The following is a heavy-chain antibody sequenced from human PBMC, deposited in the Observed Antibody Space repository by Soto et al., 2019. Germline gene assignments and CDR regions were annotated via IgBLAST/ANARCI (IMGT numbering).Heavy chain of an antibody. Sequence: SVKVSCKASGGTFSSYAISWVRQAPGQGLEWMGGIIPIFGTANYAQKFQGRVTITADESTSTAYMELSSLRSEDTAVYYCASSPYYGSGSEPPEFDYWGQGTLVTVSS. D-gene: IGHD3-10*01. V-gene: IGHV1-69*13. CDR1: GGTFSSYA. J-gene: IGHJ4*02. CDR3: ASSPYYGSGSEPPEFDY. CDR2: IIPIFGTA.